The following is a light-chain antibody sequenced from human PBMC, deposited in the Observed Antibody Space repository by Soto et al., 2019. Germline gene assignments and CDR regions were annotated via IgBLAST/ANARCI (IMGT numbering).Light chain of an antibody. CDR1: QSITTF. CDR2: AAS. V-gene: IGKV1-39*01. J-gene: IGKJ1*01. CDR3: QQAYGAPPT. Sequence: IQLTQSPSSLSASVGDSVTITCRASQSITTFLNWYQQKPGNAPKLLIYAASSLQTGVPSRFSGSGSGTDFTLTISSLQREDFATYYCQQAYGAPPTFGQGTKVDIK.